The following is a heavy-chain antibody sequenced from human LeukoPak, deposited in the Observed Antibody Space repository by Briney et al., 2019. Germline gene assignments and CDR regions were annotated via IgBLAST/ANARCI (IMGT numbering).Heavy chain of an antibody. D-gene: IGHD1-26*01. V-gene: IGHV4-59*08. Sequence: SETLSLTCTVSGGSISSYYWSWIRQPPGKGLEWIGYIYYSGSTNYNPSLKSRVTISVDTSKNQFSLKLSSVTAADTAVYHCAREYSGSLFDYWGQGTLVTVSS. CDR1: GGSISSYY. CDR2: IYYSGST. CDR3: AREYSGSLFDY. J-gene: IGHJ4*02.